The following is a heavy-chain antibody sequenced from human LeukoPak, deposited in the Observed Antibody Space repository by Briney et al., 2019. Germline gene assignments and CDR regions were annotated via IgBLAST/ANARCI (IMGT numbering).Heavy chain of an antibody. D-gene: IGHD5-18*01. V-gene: IGHV1-69*04. CDR3: ARETYSYGNDAFDI. J-gene: IGHJ3*02. CDR2: IIPILGIA. Sequence: SVKVSCKASGGTFSSYAISWVRQAPGQGLEWMGRIIPILGIANYAQKFQGRVTITADKSTSTAYMELSSLRSEDTAVYYCARETYSYGNDAFDIWGQGTMVTVSS. CDR1: GGTFSSYA.